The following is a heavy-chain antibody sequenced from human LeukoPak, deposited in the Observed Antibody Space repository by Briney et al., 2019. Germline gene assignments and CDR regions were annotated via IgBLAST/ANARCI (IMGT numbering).Heavy chain of an antibody. J-gene: IGHJ4*02. D-gene: IGHD6-19*01. V-gene: IGHV3-21*01. CDR3: ARPSSSGWTQFVY. CDR1: GFTFSSYS. CDR2: ISSSSSYI. Sequence: GGSLRLSCAASGFTFSSYSMNWVRQAPGKGLEWVSSISSSSSYIYYADSVKGRFTISRDNAKNSLYLQMNSLRAEDTAVYYCARPSSSGWTQFVYWGQGTLVTVSS.